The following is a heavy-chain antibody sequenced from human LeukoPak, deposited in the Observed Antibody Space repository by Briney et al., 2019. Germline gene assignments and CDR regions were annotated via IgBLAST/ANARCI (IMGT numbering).Heavy chain of an antibody. CDR1: GFTFSSYS. D-gene: IGHD2-2*01. V-gene: IGHV3-48*01. CDR3: ARDLSLYTGQLPFDY. J-gene: IGHJ4*02. Sequence: GGSLRLSCAASGFTFSSYSMNWVRQAPGKGLEWVSYISSSSSTTYYADSVKGRFTISRDNAKNSLYLQMNSLRAEDTAVYYCARDLSLYTGQLPFDYWGQGTLVTVSS. CDR2: ISSSSSTT.